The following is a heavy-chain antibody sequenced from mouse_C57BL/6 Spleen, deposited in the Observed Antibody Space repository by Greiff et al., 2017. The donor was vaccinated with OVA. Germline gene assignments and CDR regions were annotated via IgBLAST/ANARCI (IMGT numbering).Heavy chain of an antibody. CDR3: ARGGDYYGSRGDWYFDV. CDR1: GYTFTTYP. V-gene: IGHV1-47*01. CDR2: FHPYNDDT. D-gene: IGHD1-1*01. Sequence: QVQLQQSGAELVKPGASVKMSCKASGYTFTTYPIEWMKQNHGKSLEWIGNFHPYNDDTKYNEKFKGKATLTVEKSSSTVYLELSRLTSDDSAVYYCARGGDYYGSRGDWYFDVWGTGTTVTVSS. J-gene: IGHJ1*03.